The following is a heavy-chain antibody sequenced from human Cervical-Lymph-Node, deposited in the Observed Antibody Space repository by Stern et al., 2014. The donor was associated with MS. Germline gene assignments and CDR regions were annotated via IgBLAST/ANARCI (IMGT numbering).Heavy chain of an antibody. V-gene: IGHV3-48*01. CDR3: VRGAGGYGMDV. CDR1: GFTFGNYY. CDR2: SSRGSDTI. Sequence: VQLVESGGALVQPGGSLRLSCAASGFTFGNYYMNWVRQAPGKGLQWISYSSRGSDTIFSADSVQGRFTISRDSAKNSLYLQMNSLRAEDTAVYYCVRGAGGYGMDVWGHGTTVTVSS. J-gene: IGHJ6*02. D-gene: IGHD3-10*01.